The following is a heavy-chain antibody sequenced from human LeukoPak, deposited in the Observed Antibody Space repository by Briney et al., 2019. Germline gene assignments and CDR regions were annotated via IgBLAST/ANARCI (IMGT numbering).Heavy chain of an antibody. V-gene: IGHV4-59*01. J-gene: IGHJ3*02. Sequence: SETLSHTCTVSGGSISSYYWSWIRQPPGKGLEWIGYIYYSGSTNYNPSLKSRVTISVDTSKNQFSLKLSSVTAADTAVYYCARSLWFGESLDAFDIWGQGTMVTVSS. CDR2: IYYSGST. CDR1: GGSISSYY. CDR3: ARSLWFGESLDAFDI. D-gene: IGHD3-10*01.